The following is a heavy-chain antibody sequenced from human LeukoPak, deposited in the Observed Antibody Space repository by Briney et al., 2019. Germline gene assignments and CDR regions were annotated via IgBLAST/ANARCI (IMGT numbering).Heavy chain of an antibody. D-gene: IGHD6-13*01. J-gene: IGHJ4*02. V-gene: IGHV6-1*01. CDR2: TYYRSKLYN. Sequence: SQTLSLTCALSGHILSSNSAGWDWIRQAPSRGREWLGRTYYRSKLYNDYAVSVKSRLPINPDTSKNQFSLQLNSVTPEDTAVYYCARGEAAAGTPYFDYWGQGTLVTVSS. CDR1: GHILSSNSAG. CDR3: ARGEAAAGTPYFDY.